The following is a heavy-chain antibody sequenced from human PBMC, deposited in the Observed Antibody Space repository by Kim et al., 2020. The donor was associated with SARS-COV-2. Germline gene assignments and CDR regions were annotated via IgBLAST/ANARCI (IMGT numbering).Heavy chain of an antibody. Sequence: GGSLILSCAASGFTFSSYDMNWVRQAPGKGLEWVSYITSSGSSTHYADSVKGRFTISRDNDKNSLYLQMNSLRAEDTAGYYCARIGATGLLYFDYWGQGTLVTVSS. CDR1: GFTFSSYD. D-gene: IGHD1-1*01. CDR2: ITSSGSST. CDR3: ARIGATGLLYFDY. J-gene: IGHJ4*02. V-gene: IGHV3-48*03.